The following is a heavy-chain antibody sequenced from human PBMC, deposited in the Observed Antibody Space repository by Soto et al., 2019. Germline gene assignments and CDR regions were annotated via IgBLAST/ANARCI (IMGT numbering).Heavy chain of an antibody. CDR2: IIPIFGTT. V-gene: IGHV1-69*06. Sequence: QVQLVQSGVEVKKPGSSVKVSCKASGGSFNYYAITWVRQAPGQGLEWMGGIIPIFGTTNYEQKFQDRVTSTADKSTSTAYMELTGLNSEDTAVYYCASKYDSSGYFFTPKYYFDNWGQGTLVAVSS. D-gene: IGHD3-22*01. CDR1: GGSFNYYA. J-gene: IGHJ4*02. CDR3: ASKYDSSGYFFTPKYYFDN.